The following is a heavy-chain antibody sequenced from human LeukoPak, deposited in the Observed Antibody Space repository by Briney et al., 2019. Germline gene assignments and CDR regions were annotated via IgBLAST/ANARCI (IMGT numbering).Heavy chain of an antibody. CDR1: GFSLSTSGVG. D-gene: IGHD4-17*01. CDR2: IYWDDDK. J-gene: IGHJ4*02. V-gene: IGHV2-5*02. Sequence: GSGPTLVNPTQTLTLTCTFSGFSLSTSGVGVGWIRQPPGKALEWLALIYWDDDKRYSPSLKSRLTITKDSSKNQVVLTMTNMDVVDTATCYCAHRGTVTTRYVYFDYWGQGTLVTVSS. CDR3: AHRGTVTTRYVYFDY.